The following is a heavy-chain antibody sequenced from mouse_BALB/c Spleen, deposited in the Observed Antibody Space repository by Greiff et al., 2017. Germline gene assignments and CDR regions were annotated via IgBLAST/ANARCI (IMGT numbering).Heavy chain of an antibody. V-gene: IGHV1-7*01. D-gene: IGHD3-1*01. J-gene: IGHJ2*01. CDR3: ARSGDDYFDY. CDR1: GYTFTSYW. Sequence: VQLQQSGAELAKPGASVKMSCKASGYTFTSYWMHWVKQRPGQGLEWIGYINPSTGYTEYNPKFKDKATLTADKSSSTAYMQLSSLTSEDSAVYYCARSGDDYFDYWGQGTTLTVSS. CDR2: INPSTGYT.